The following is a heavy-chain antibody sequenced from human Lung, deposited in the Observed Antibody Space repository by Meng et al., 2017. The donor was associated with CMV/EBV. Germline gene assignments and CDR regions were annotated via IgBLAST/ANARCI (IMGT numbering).Heavy chain of an antibody. CDR2: MYSGGSST. CDR3: AKDSLKNDCNGGSCDLDAFDI. D-gene: IGHD2-15*01. CDR1: GFTFSSYA. J-gene: IGHJ3*02. V-gene: IGHV3-23*03. Sequence: GGSLRLSCAASGFTFSSYAMSWVRQAPGKGLEWVSVMYSGGSSTYYADSVKGRFTISRDDSKNTLYLQMNSLRAEDTAVYYYAKDSLKNDCNGGSCDLDAFDIWGQGKXVTVAS.